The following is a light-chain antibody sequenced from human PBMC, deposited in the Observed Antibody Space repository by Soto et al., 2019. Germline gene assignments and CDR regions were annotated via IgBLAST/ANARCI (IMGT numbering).Light chain of an antibody. CDR2: RNN. V-gene: IGLV1-47*01. CDR1: SSNIGSNY. Sequence: QSVLTQPPSASGTRGQRVTISCSGSSSNIGSNYVYWHQQLPGTAPKLLIYRNNQRPSGVPDRFSGSKSGTSASLAISGLRSEDEADYYCAAWDDSLSGRVFGGGTKLTVL. J-gene: IGLJ3*02. CDR3: AAWDDSLSGRV.